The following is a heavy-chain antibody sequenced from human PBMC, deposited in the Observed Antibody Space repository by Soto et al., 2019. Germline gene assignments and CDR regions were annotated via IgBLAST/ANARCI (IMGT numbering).Heavy chain of an antibody. V-gene: IGHV3-30-3*01. D-gene: IGHD4-4*01. Sequence: QVQLVESGGGVVQPGRSLRLSCAASGFTFSSYAMHWVRQAPGKGLEGVAVISYDGSNKYYADSVKGRFTISRDNSQNTLYLQMNTLRAEDTAVYYCARPLWRNDYNWGYFDLWGRGTLVTVSS. CDR3: ARPLWRNDYNWGYFDL. J-gene: IGHJ2*01. CDR1: GFTFSSYA. CDR2: ISYDGSNK.